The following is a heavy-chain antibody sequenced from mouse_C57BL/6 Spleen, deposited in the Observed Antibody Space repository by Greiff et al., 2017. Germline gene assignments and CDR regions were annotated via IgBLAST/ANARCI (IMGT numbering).Heavy chain of an antibody. D-gene: IGHD1-1*01. CDR1: GYAFSSSW. CDR2: IYPGDGDT. CDR3: ASEGTTVVADYFDY. Sequence: VQLQQSGPELVKPGASVKISCKASGYAFSSSWMNWVKQRPGKGLEWIGRIYPGDGDTNYNGKFKGKATLTADKSSSTAYMQLSSLTSEDSAVYFCASEGTTVVADYFDYWGQGTTLTVSS. V-gene: IGHV1-82*01. J-gene: IGHJ2*01.